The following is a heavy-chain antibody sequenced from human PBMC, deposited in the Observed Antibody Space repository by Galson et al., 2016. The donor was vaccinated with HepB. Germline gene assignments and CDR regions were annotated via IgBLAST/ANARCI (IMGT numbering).Heavy chain of an antibody. Sequence: ETLSLTCTVSGGSVNTDQYHWSWIRQPPGKGLQWLGHTYYGRSTTYNPSLKSRVTISIDTSKNQFSLTLSPVTAADTAVYYCARVIIITGGNNWFDPWGQGTLVTVSS. CDR2: TYYGRST. CDR1: GGSVNTDQYH. CDR3: ARVIIITGGNNWFDP. J-gene: IGHJ5*02. V-gene: IGHV4-61*01. D-gene: IGHD3-16*01.